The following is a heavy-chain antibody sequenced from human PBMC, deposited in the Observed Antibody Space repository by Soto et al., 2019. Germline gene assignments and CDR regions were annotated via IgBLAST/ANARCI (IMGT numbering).Heavy chain of an antibody. CDR3: ARDDPFDP. Sequence: QVRLRESGPQVVKPSATLSLNCNVSGGAFRSYFWRWIRQSPGKGLEWIGNIHSSGRSNYNPSFKRRGSMSRDPSKNQFSVRLTSVTPADTAVYYCARDDPFDPGGQGILVTVSS. V-gene: IGHV4-59*01. J-gene: IGHJ5*02. CDR2: IHSSGRS. CDR1: GGAFRSYF.